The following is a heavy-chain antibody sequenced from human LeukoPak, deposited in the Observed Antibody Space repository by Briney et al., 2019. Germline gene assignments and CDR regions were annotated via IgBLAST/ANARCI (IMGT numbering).Heavy chain of an antibody. V-gene: IGHV4-4*07. CDR2: IYTSGST. J-gene: IGHJ3*02. CDR3: ARDPDYDAFDI. Sequence: PSETLSLTCTVSGGSISSYYWSWIRQPAGRGLEWIGRIYTSGSTNYNPSLKSRVTMSVDTSKDRFSLKLSSVTAADTAVYYCARDPDYDAFDIWGQGTMVTVSS. CDR1: GGSISSYY. D-gene: IGHD4-11*01.